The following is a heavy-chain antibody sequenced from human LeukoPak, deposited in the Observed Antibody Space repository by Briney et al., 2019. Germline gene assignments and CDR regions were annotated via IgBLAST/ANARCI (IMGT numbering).Heavy chain of an antibody. V-gene: IGHV1-8*01. CDR3: ARGLGYCSGSSCSYWFDP. CDR2: MNPNTGNT. Sequence: ASVKVSCKASGYTFTSYDLNWVRQATGQGLEWMGWMNPNTGNTGYAQKFQGRVTMTRNTSISTAYMELSSLRSEDTAVYYCARGLGYCSGSSCSYWFDPWGQGTLVTVSS. D-gene: IGHD2-15*01. CDR1: GYTFTSYD. J-gene: IGHJ5*02.